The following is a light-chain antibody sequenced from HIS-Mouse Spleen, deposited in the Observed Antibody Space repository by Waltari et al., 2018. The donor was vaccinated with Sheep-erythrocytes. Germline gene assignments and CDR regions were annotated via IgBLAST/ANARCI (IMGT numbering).Light chain of an antibody. CDR1: SSAVGCYNY. CDR2: EVS. CDR3: SSYAGSNNWV. J-gene: IGLJ3*02. Sequence: QSALTQPPSASGSPGQSVTIPCTGTSSAVGCYNYVSWYQQHPGQAPKLMIYEVSKRHSGVPDRFSGSKSGNTASLTVSGLQAEDEADYYCSSYAGSNNWVFGGGTKLTVL. V-gene: IGLV2-8*01.